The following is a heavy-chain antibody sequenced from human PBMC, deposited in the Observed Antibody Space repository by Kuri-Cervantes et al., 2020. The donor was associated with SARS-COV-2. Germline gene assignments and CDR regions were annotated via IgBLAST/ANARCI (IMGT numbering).Heavy chain of an antibody. CDR2: IYYSGST. Sequence: SETLSLTCTVSGGSISSYYWSWIRQPPGKGLEWIGYIYYSGSTYYNPSLKSRVTISVDTSKNQFSLKLSSVTAADTAVYYCARGASGYERYYYYYGMDVWGQGTTVTVSS. CDR3: ARGASGYERYYYYYGMDV. J-gene: IGHJ6*02. V-gene: IGHV4-59*04. CDR1: GGSISSYY. D-gene: IGHD5-12*01.